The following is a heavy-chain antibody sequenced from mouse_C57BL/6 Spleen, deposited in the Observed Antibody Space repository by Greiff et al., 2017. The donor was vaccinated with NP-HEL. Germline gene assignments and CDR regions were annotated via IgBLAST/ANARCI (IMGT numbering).Heavy chain of an antibody. J-gene: IGHJ4*01. D-gene: IGHD2-4*01. CDR3: ARNDDYDDAMDY. Sequence: QVHVKQSGPGLVQPSQSLSITCTVSGFSLTSYGVHWVRQSPGKGLEWLGVIWRGGSTDYNAAFISRLSISKDNSKSQVFFKMNRLQADDTAIYYCARNDDYDDAMDYWGQGTSVTVSS. CDR1: GFSLTSYG. V-gene: IGHV2-2*01. CDR2: IWRGGST.